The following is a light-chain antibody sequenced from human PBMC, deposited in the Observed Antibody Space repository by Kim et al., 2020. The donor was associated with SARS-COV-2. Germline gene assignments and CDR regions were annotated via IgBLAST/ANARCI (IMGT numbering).Light chain of an antibody. V-gene: IGLV3-9*01. CDR2: GDS. CDR3: QVWDSSTGV. J-gene: IGLJ3*02. Sequence: SVALGQTARITCGGNNIGTKNVHWFKQKQGQAPVLVICGDSNRPSGIPERFSGSNSGNTATLTISRAQPGDEADYYCQVWDSSTGVFGGGTQLTVL. CDR1: NIGTKN.